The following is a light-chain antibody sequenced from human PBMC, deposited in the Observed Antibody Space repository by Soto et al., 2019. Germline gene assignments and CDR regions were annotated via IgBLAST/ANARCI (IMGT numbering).Light chain of an antibody. Sequence: DFQMTQSPSFLSASVGDRVTITCRASQSISSYLNWYQQKPGKAPKLLIYAASTLQSGVPSRFSGSGSGTDFTLTISCLQSEDFATYYCQQYYIYPLTFGQGTLLEIK. V-gene: IGKV1-39*01. J-gene: IGKJ5*01. CDR3: QQYYIYPLT. CDR1: QSISSY. CDR2: AAS.